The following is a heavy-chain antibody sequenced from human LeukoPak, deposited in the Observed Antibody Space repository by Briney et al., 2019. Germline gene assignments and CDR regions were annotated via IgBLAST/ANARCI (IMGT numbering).Heavy chain of an antibody. CDR2: ISGSGGGT. Sequence: GGSLRLSCAVSGITLSNYGMSWVRLVPGKGLEWVAGISGSGGGTKYADSVKGRFTISRDNPRNTLYLQMNSLRAEDTAVYFCAKRGVVIRVILVGFHKEAYYFDSWGQGALVTVSS. D-gene: IGHD3-22*01. CDR1: GITLSNYG. V-gene: IGHV3-23*01. J-gene: IGHJ4*02. CDR3: AKRGVVIRVILVGFHKEAYYFDS.